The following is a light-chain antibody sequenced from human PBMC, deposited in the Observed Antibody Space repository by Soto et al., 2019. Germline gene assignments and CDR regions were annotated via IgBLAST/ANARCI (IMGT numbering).Light chain of an antibody. J-gene: IGLJ3*02. CDR2: GNT. CDR3: QAYDRSLNGRV. V-gene: IGLV1-40*01. Sequence: QSVLTQPPSVSGAPGQRVTISCTGSASNIGADYDAHWYQQLPGAAPQLLIYGNTNRPSGVPDRISGSKSGASAYLSITGLQAEDEADYYCQAYDRSLNGRVFGGGTKLTVL. CDR1: ASNIGADYD.